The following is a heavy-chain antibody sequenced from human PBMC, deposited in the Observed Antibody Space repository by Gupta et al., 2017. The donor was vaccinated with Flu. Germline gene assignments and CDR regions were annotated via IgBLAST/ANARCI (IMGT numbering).Heavy chain of an antibody. Sequence: QVQLVQSGAEVKKPGSSVKVSCKASGRTVSNYAISWVRQAPGQGLEWMGGIIPIFGPPNYAQRFQGRVTITADIFTSTAYMELSSLRSEDTAVYYCARALDSGTYYSGMDVWGQGTTVTVS. J-gene: IGHJ6*02. CDR1: GRTVSNYA. V-gene: IGHV1-69*06. CDR3: ARALDSGTYYSGMDV. CDR2: IIPIFGPP. D-gene: IGHD1-26*01.